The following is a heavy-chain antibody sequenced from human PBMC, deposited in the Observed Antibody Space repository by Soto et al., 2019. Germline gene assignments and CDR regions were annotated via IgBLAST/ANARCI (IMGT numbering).Heavy chain of an antibody. Sequence: PGGSLRLSCAASGFTVSSNYMSWVRQAPGKGLVWVSRINGDGSDTSYGDSVKGRFTTSRDNAKNTLYLHMNSLGAEDTAVYYCARDFGEVGATAVYDIWGQGTMVTVSS. CDR2: INGDGSDT. CDR3: ARDFGEVGATAVYDI. J-gene: IGHJ3*02. D-gene: IGHD1-26*01. CDR1: GFTVSSNY. V-gene: IGHV3-74*01.